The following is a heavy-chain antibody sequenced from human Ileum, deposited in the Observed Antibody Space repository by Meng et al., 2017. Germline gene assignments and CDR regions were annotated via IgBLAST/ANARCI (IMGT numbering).Heavy chain of an antibody. Sequence: QVHVQESGPGLGKPSETLSLTCSDSNASINNYYWSWVRQPPGKGLECIGYSHYTGTANYNPSLRGRVAISVDTSKNQVSLRVTSVTAADTAIYFCARGYCSGDNCYKTPGFWGQGTLVTVSS. CDR1: NASINNYY. D-gene: IGHD2-15*01. V-gene: IGHV4-59*01. CDR2: SHYTGTA. J-gene: IGHJ4*02. CDR3: ARGYCSGDNCYKTPGF.